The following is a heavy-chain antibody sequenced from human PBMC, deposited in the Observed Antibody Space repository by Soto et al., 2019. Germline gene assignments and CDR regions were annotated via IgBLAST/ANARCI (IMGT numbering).Heavy chain of an antibody. CDR1: GFTFSSYG. CDR2: IWYDGSNK. V-gene: IGHV3-33*01. J-gene: IGHJ6*03. Sequence: QVQLVESGGGVVQPGRSLRLSCAASGFTFSSYGMHWVRQAPGKGLEWVAVIWYDGSNKYYADSVKGRFTISRDNSKNMLYLQMNSLRAEDTAVYYCAVMVGYCSSTSCYDDYYYYMDVWGKGTTVTVSS. CDR3: AVMVGYCSSTSCYDDYYYYMDV. D-gene: IGHD2-2*01.